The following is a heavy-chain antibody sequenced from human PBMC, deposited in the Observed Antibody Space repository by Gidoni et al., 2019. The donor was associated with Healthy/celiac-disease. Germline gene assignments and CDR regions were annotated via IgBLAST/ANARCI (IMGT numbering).Heavy chain of an antibody. CDR2: INHSGST. Sequence: QVKLPQWGAGLLMPSETLSLTCAVYGGSSSGYYWSWIRQPPGKGLEWIGEINHSGSTNYNPSLKSRVTISVDTSKNQFSLKLSSVTAADTAVYYCARARYSYGYGGYRESYYFDYWGQGTLVTVSS. CDR3: ARARYSYGYGGYRESYYFDY. CDR1: GGSSSGYY. V-gene: IGHV4-34*01. J-gene: IGHJ4*02. D-gene: IGHD5-18*01.